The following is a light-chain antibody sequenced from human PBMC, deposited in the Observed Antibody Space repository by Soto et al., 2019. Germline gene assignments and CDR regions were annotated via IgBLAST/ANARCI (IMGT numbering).Light chain of an antibody. CDR2: DAS. V-gene: IGKV1-33*01. J-gene: IGKJ1*01. Sequence: DIQMTQSPPSLSASVGDRVTFTCQASQDVDQFLNWFQHKPGKAPKLLIYDASNLETGVPSRFSGSGSGTEFTLTISSMQPDDFATFYCQQYNGYSRTFGQGTKVDIK. CDR1: QDVDQF. CDR3: QQYNGYSRT.